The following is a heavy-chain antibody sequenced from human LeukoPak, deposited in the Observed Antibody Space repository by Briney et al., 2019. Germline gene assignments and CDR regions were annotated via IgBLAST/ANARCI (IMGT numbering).Heavy chain of an antibody. D-gene: IGHD2-2*01. V-gene: IGHV4-39*01. CDR3: ARVWFESDVPTYQLPPI. CDR1: GGSISSSSYY. CDR2: IYYSGST. J-gene: IGHJ4*02. Sequence: PSETLSLTCTVSGGSISSSSYYWGWIRQPPGKGLEWIGSIYYSGSTYYNPSLKSRVTISVDTSKNQFSLKLSPVTAADTAVYYCARVWFESDVPTYQLPPIWGQGTLVTVSS.